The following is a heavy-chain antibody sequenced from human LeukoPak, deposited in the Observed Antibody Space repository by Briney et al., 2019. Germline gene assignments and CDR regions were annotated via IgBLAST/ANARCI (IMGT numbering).Heavy chain of an antibody. D-gene: IGHD3-10*01. Sequence: PGGSLRLSCAASGFTFSSYGMHWVRQAPGKGLEWVAVIWYDGSNKYYADSVKGRFTISRDNSKNTLYLQMNSLRAEDTAVYYCARDKWFREFHYYCYYMDVWGKGTTVTVSS. CDR3: ARDKWFREFHYYCYYMDV. J-gene: IGHJ6*03. V-gene: IGHV3-33*01. CDR1: GFTFSSYG. CDR2: IWYDGSNK.